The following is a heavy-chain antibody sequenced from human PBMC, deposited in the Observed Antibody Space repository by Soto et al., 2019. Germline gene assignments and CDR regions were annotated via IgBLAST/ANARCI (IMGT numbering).Heavy chain of an antibody. CDR3: ARDYYDSSGYLDY. V-gene: IGHV3-33*01. J-gene: IGHJ4*02. CDR2: IWYDGSNK. CDR1: GFTFSSYG. D-gene: IGHD3-22*01. Sequence: GGSLRLSCAASGFTFSSYGMHWVRQAPGKGLEWVAVIWYDGSNKYYADSVKGRFTISRDNSKNTLYLQMNSLRAEDTAVYYCARDYYDSSGYLDYWGQGTLVTVSS.